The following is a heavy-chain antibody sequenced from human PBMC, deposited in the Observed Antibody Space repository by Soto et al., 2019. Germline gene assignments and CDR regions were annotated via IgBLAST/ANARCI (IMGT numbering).Heavy chain of an antibody. CDR2: IVVGSGNT. CDR3: AAGESSGYKDGMDV. CDR1: GFTFTSSA. J-gene: IGHJ6*02. V-gene: IGHV1-58*01. Sequence: QMQLVQSGPEVKKPGTSVKVSCKASGFTFTSSAVQWVRKARGQRLEWIGWIVVGSGNTNYAQKFQERVTITRDMSTSTAYMELSSLRSEDTAVEYCAAGESSGYKDGMDVWGQGTTVTVSS. D-gene: IGHD3-22*01.